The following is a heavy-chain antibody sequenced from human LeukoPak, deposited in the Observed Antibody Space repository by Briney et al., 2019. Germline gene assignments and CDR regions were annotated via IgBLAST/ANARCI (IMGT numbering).Heavy chain of an antibody. V-gene: IGHV3-23*01. D-gene: IGHD6-13*01. CDR2: ISGSGDTT. J-gene: IGHJ5*02. CDR1: GFSFSNHA. CDR3: ARDPTRAIAAAGDNWFDP. Sequence: GGSLRLSCAASGFSFSNHAMTWVRQAPGKGLEWVSTISGSGDTTYYADSVKGRFTISGDNSKNTLYLQMSSLRAEDTALYYCARDPTRAIAAAGDNWFDPWGQGTLVTVSS.